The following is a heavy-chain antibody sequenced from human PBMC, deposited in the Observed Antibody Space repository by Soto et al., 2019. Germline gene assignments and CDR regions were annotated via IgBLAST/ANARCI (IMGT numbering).Heavy chain of an antibody. V-gene: IGHV6-1*01. J-gene: IGHJ5*02. D-gene: IGHD3-3*01. CDR1: GDSVSSNSAA. CDR3: ARDRGGLYDFWSGYYSSFDP. CDR2: TYYRSKWYN. Sequence: PSQTLSLTCAISGDSVSSNSAAWNWIRQSPSRGLEWLGRTYYRSKWYNDYAVSVKSRITINPDTSKNQFSLQLNSVTPEDTAVYYCARDRGGLYDFWSGYYSSFDPWGQGTLVTVSS.